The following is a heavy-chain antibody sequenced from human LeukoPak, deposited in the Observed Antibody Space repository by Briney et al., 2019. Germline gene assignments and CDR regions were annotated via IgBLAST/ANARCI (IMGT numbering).Heavy chain of an antibody. Sequence: GGSLRLSCAASGFTFSSFAMSWVRQAPGKGLEWVSSTSGSGGNTYYAHSVRGRFTISRDNFKNTLFLQMNSLRAEDTATYYCAKQRASYGYVFDYWGQGTLVTVSS. CDR1: GFTFSSFA. J-gene: IGHJ4*02. V-gene: IGHV3-23*01. CDR2: TSGSGGNT. D-gene: IGHD5-18*01. CDR3: AKQRASYGYVFDY.